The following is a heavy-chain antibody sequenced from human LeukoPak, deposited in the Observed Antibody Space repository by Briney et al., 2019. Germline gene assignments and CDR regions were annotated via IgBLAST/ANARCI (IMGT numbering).Heavy chain of an antibody. CDR3: ARWLRYGSTYSSPYYFDY. Sequence: PGRSLRLSCAASGFTFSSYSMNWVRQAPGKGLEWVSSISSSSSYIYYADSVKGRFTISRDNAKNSLYLQMNSLRAEDTAVYYCARWLRYGSTYSSPYYFDYWGQGTLVTVSS. J-gene: IGHJ4*02. CDR2: ISSSSSYI. V-gene: IGHV3-21*01. CDR1: GFTFSSYS. D-gene: IGHD6-6*01.